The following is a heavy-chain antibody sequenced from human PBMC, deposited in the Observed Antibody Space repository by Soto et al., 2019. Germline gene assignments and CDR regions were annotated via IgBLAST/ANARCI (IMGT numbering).Heavy chain of an antibody. J-gene: IGHJ6*03. CDR1: GVSISSSY. D-gene: IGHD2-15*01. CDR3: ARGRAFCSGRSCSSPPDYYYYMDV. V-gene: IGHV4-59*01. CDR2: IYNSGST. Sequence: QVQLQESGPGLVKPSETLSLTCTVSGVSISSSYWSWIRQPPGKGLEWIGYIYNSGSTNYNPSLKSRVTRSVDTSKNQVSLVLSSVTAADTAVYYCARGRAFCSGRSCSSPPDYYYYMDVWGKGTTVTVS.